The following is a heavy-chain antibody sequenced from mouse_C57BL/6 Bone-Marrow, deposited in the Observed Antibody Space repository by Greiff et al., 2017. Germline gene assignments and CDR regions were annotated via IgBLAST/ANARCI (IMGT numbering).Heavy chain of an antibody. CDR2: IYPGDGDT. D-gene: IGHD2-12*01. CDR3: ARWGYDSYDGGFAY. Sequence: QVQLQQSGAELVQPGASVKISCKASGYAFSSYWMNWVKQRPGKGLEWIGQIYPGDGDTNYNGKFKGKATLTADTSSSTAYMQLSSLTSEDSAVYFCARWGYDSYDGGFAYWGQGTLVTVSA. J-gene: IGHJ3*01. CDR1: GYAFSSYW. V-gene: IGHV1-80*01.